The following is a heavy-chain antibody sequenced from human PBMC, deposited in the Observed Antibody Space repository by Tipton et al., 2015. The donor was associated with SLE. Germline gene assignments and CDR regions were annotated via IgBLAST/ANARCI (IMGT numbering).Heavy chain of an antibody. J-gene: IGHJ4*02. CDR3: AKLVSSATQD. D-gene: IGHD2-15*01. Sequence: SLRLSCTASGFTFSSYTMHWVRQAPGKGLEWVTLISFDGSNYYYADSVKGRFSISRDNSKSTLYLQMNSLRAEDTAVYYCAKLVSSATQDWGQGTLVTVSS. V-gene: IGHV3-30-3*02. CDR2: ISFDGSNY. CDR1: GFTFSSYT.